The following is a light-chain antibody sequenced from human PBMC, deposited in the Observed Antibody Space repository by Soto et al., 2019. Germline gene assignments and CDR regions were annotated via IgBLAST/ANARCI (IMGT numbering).Light chain of an antibody. CDR1: TSDVGAYNY. CDR2: EVS. V-gene: IGLV2-8*02. J-gene: IGLJ1*01. CDR3: SSYAGDNKGV. Sequence: QSVLTQPPSASRSPGQSVTISCTGTTSDVGAYNYVSWYQQHPGKAPKLVIYEVSRRPSGVPDRFSGSKSGNTASLTVSGLQAEDEADYYCSSYAGDNKGVFGTG.